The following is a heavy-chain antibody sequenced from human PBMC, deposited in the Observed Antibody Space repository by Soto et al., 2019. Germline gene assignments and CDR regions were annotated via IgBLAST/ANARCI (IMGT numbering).Heavy chain of an antibody. CDR2: ISYDGSNK. J-gene: IGHJ6*02. D-gene: IGHD6-13*01. V-gene: IGHV3-30*18. CDR1: GFTFSSYG. Sequence: GGSLRLSCAASGFTFSSYGMHWVRQAPGKGLEWVAVISYDGSNKYYADSVKGRFTISRDNSKNTLYLQMNSLRAEDTAVYYCAKVSSSPAHYYYGMDVWGQGTTVTVSS. CDR3: AKVSSSPAHYYYGMDV.